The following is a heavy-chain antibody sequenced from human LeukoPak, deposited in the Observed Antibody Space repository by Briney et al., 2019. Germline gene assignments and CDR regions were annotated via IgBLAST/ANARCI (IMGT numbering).Heavy chain of an antibody. CDR1: GFTFSSYS. Sequence: GGSLRLSCAASGFTFSSYSMNWVRQAPGKGLEWVSYISSSSSTIYYADSVKGRFTISRDNAKNSLYLQMNGLRAEDTAVYYCARCRDGDYSDYWGQGTLVTVSS. D-gene: IGHD4-17*01. CDR2: ISSSSSTI. CDR3: ARCRDGDYSDY. J-gene: IGHJ4*02. V-gene: IGHV3-48*01.